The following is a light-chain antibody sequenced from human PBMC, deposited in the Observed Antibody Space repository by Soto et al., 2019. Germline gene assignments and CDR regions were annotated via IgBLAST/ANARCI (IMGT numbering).Light chain of an antibody. Sequence: QSFLTQPASVSGSPVQSITISCTGTRRDVCGYNYFSWYQQYSGKSPKLLIYEVTHRPSGVSNRFSGSKSGNTASLTISGLHAEDEADYYCRSHTISKTXPFVVGTGTKVXV. CDR1: RRDVCGYNY. V-gene: IGLV2-14*01. CDR3: RSHTISKTXPFV. CDR2: EVT. J-gene: IGLJ1*01.